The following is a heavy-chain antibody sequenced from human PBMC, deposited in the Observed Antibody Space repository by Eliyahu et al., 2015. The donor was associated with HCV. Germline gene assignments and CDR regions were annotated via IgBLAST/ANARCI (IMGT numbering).Heavy chain of an antibody. CDR2: IWYDGSNK. Sequence: QVQLVESGGGVXQPGRSLRLSCSASGFTVSSYGMHWVRQAPGKGVEWVAVIWYDGSNKYYADSVKGRFTISRDNSKNTLYLQMNSLRAEDTAVYYCARDPESSGWTYFDYWGQGTLVTVSS. D-gene: IGHD6-19*01. V-gene: IGHV3-33*01. CDR1: GFTVSSYG. CDR3: ARDPESSGWTYFDY. J-gene: IGHJ4*02.